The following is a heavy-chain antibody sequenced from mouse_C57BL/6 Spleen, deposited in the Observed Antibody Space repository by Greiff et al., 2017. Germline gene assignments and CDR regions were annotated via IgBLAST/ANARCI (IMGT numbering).Heavy chain of an antibody. CDR2: ISPGGSYT. V-gene: IGHV5-6*01. Sequence: EVQLMESGADLVKPGASLKLSCAASGFTFSSYGMPWVRQTPDQSLEWVATISPGGSYTYYPDSVKGRFTLYRDNANNTLYLHMSSLKSEDTAMCACARQGYFDYWGQGTTLTVSS. CDR3: ARQGYFDY. CDR1: GFTFSSYG. J-gene: IGHJ2*01.